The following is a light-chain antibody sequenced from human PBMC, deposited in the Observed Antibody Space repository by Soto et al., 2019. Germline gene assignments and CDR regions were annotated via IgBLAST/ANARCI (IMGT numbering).Light chain of an antibody. J-gene: IGLJ1*01. CDR2: EVS. CDR3: SSYTTSSTYV. CDR1: SSDVGYYDY. Sequence: QSALTQPASVSGSPGQSITISCTGTSSDVGYYDYVSWYQQHPDKAPKLMIYEVSNRPSGVSNRFSGSKSGNTASLTISGLQAEDEADYYCSSYTTSSTYVFRTGTKVTVL. V-gene: IGLV2-14*01.